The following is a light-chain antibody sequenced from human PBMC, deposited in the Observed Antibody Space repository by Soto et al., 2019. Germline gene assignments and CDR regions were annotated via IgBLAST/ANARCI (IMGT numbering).Light chain of an antibody. J-gene: IGKJ2*01. CDR2: AAS. V-gene: IGKV1-39*01. CDR3: QHSYSPPYT. CDR1: QSISNY. Sequence: DIQMTQSPASLYASVGDRVTITCRARQSISNYLTWYQQEPGKAPNLLIYAASTLQGGVPSRFSGSGSGTDFTITITRLQPDYVATYCCQHSYSPPYTFGQGTKLEIK.